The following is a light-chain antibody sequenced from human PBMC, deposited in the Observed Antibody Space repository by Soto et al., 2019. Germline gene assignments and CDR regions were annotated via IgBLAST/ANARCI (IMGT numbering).Light chain of an antibody. J-gene: IGLJ1*01. Sequence: QSVLTQPPSVSGVPGQRVTISCTGSSSNIGAGYDVHWYQQLPGTAPKLLIYGNSNRPSGVPDRFSGSKSGTSASLAITGFQAEDEADYYCQSYDSSLSLYVFGTGTKVTVL. CDR3: QSYDSSLSLYV. CDR2: GNS. CDR1: SSNIGAGYD. V-gene: IGLV1-40*01.